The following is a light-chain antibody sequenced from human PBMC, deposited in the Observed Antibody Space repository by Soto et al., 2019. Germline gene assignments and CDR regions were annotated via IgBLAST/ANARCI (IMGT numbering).Light chain of an antibody. Sequence: QSALTQPPSVSGAPGQRVTISCTGSSSNIGGAYDVHWYQQLPGTAPKLLIYADKYRPSGVPVRITGSKSGTSASLGVTGLQAEDEADYYCQSYDSILTGYVFGSWTKVTVL. V-gene: IGLV1-40*01. J-gene: IGLJ1*01. CDR3: QSYDSILTGYV. CDR1: SSNIGGAYD. CDR2: ADK.